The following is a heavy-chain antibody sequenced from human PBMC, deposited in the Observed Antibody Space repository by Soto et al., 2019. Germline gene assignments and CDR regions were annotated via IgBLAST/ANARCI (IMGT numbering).Heavy chain of an antibody. CDR3: TTDLGSWSLALRYYFDY. Sequence: EVQLVESGGGLVKPGGSLRLSCAASGFTFSNAWMNWVRQAPGKGLEWVGRIKSKTDGGTTDYAAPVKGRFTISRDDSKNTLYLQMNSLKTEDTAVYYCTTDLGSWSLALRYYFDYWGQGTLVTVSS. CDR1: GFTFSNAW. CDR2: IKSKTDGGTT. J-gene: IGHJ4*02. D-gene: IGHD6-13*01. V-gene: IGHV3-15*07.